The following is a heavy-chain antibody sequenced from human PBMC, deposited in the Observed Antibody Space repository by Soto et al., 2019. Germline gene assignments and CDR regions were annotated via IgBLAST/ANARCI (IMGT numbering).Heavy chain of an antibody. CDR3: ASLMTTVTAYYGMDV. Sequence: EVQLVESGGGLVKPGGSLRLSCAASGFTFSSYSMNWVRQAPGKGLEWVSSISSSSSYIYYADSVKGRFTISRDNAKNSLYPQMNSLRAEDTAVYYCASLMTTVTAYYGMDVWGQGTTVTVSS. V-gene: IGHV3-21*01. J-gene: IGHJ6*02. D-gene: IGHD4-17*01. CDR2: ISSSSSYI. CDR1: GFTFSSYS.